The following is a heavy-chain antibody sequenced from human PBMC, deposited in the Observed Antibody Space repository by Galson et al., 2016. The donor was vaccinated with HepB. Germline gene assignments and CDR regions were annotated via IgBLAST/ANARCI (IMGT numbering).Heavy chain of an antibody. CDR3: AKQIYTMEQWLVPEFDY. V-gene: IGHV3-30*18. Sequence: LRLSCAASGFTFSSYGMHWVRQAPGKGLEWVAVISYDGSNKYYADSVKGRFTISRDNSKNTLYLQMNSLRAEDTAVYYCAKQIYTMEQWLVPEFDYWGQGTLVTVSS. CDR1: GFTFSSYG. J-gene: IGHJ4*02. CDR2: ISYDGSNK. D-gene: IGHD6-19*01.